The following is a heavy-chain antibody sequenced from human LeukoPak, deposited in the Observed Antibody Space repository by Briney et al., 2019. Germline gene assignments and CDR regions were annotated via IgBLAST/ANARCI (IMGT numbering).Heavy chain of an antibody. CDR1: GYTFTGYY. J-gene: IGHJ6*02. CDR2: VNPNSGGT. Sequence: ASVKVSCKASGYTFTGYYMHWVRQAPGQGLEWMGWVNPNSGGTNYAQKLQGRVTMTRNTSISTAYMELSSLRSEDTAVYYCATERSYSSSLYYYYGMDVWGQGTTVTVSS. CDR3: ATERSYSSSLYYYYGMDV. V-gene: IGHV1-2*02. D-gene: IGHD6-13*01.